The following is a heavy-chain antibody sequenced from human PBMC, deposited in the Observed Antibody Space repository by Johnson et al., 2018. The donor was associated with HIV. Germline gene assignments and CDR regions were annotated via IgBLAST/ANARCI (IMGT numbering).Heavy chain of an antibody. V-gene: IGHV3-7*05. CDR1: GFTFGSYW. CDR2: IKQDGSEK. Sequence: VQLVESGGGLVQPGGSLRLSCAASGFTFGSYWMSWVRQAPGKGLEWVANIKQDGSEKYYVGSVKGRFTISRDNAEKSLYLQMNSLRAEDTAVYYCAKDFGYPRPRDAFDIWGQGTMVTVSS. CDR3: AKDFGYPRPRDAFDI. J-gene: IGHJ3*02. D-gene: IGHD5-12*01.